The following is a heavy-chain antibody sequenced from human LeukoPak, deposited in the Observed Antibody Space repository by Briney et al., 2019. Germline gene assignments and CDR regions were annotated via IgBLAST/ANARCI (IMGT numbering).Heavy chain of an antibody. Sequence: SGTLSLTCAVSGGSISSSNWRSWPRQPPGNGLEWSGEIYYSRRPNYNPSLKSQDTISEDKSKDQFSLKLSSVTAADTAVYYCARAYCSSTSCYAGVDYWGQGTLVTVSS. CDR3: ARAYCSSTSCYAGVDY. J-gene: IGHJ4*02. CDR2: IYYSRRP. V-gene: IGHV4-4*02. D-gene: IGHD2-2*01. CDR1: GGSISSSNW.